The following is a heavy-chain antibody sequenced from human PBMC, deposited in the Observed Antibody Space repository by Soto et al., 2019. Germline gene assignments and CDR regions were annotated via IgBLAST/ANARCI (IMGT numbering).Heavy chain of an antibody. CDR2: IIPILGIA. D-gene: IGHD3-10*01. V-gene: IGHV1-69*04. Sequence: ASVKVSCKASGGTFSSYTISWVRQAPGQGLEWMGRIIPILGIANYAQKFQGRVTITADKSTSTAYMELSSLRPEDTAVYYCARDVGRDYYMDVWGKGTTVTVSS. CDR1: GGTFSSYT. J-gene: IGHJ6*03. CDR3: ARDVGRDYYMDV.